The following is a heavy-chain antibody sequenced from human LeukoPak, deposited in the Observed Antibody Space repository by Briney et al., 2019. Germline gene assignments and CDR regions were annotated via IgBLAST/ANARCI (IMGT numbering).Heavy chain of an antibody. V-gene: IGHV4-30-2*01. CDR3: ARGDSPGAFDI. CDR2: IYHSGST. Sequence: SETLSLTCAVSGGSISSGGYSWSWIRQPPGKGLEWIGYIYHSGSTYYNPSLKSRVTISVDRSKNQFSLKLSSVTAADTAVYYCARGDSPGAFDIWGQGTMVTVSS. J-gene: IGHJ3*02. CDR1: GGSISSGGYS. D-gene: IGHD3-22*01.